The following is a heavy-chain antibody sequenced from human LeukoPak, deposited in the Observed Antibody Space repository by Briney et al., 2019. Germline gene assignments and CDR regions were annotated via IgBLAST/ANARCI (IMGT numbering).Heavy chain of an antibody. CDR3: ARDLRVRGVIIFYYYYYMDV. J-gene: IGHJ6*03. V-gene: IGHV3-7*01. D-gene: IGHD3-10*01. CDR2: IKQDGSEK. Sequence: TGGSLRLSCAASGFTFSSYWMSWVRQAPGKGLEWVANIKQDGSEKYYVDSVKGRVTISRDNAKNSLYLQMNSLRAEDTAVYYCARDLRVRGVIIFYYYYYMDVWGKGTTVTISS. CDR1: GFTFSSYW.